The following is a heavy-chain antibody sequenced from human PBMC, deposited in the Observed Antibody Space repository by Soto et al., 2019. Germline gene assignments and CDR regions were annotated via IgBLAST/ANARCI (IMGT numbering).Heavy chain of an antibody. CDR3: ANFYSGSYSTY. Sequence: EVQLVESGGGLVQPGGSLRLSCAASGFTLSYYWMHWVRQAPGKGLVWVSRVNSDGSTTNYADSVKGRFTISRDNAKNTLYLEMNSLSVEDTAVYYCANFYSGSYSTYGGQGTLVTVSS. D-gene: IGHD1-26*01. V-gene: IGHV3-74*01. J-gene: IGHJ4*02. CDR1: GFTLSYYW. CDR2: VNSDGSTT.